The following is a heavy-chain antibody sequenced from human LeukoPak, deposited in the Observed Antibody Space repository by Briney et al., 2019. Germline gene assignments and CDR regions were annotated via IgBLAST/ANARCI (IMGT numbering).Heavy chain of an antibody. CDR2: ISTSSSYI. CDR3: ARGGQVVSASDNWFDP. D-gene: IGHD2-2*01. Sequence: GGSLRLSCAASGFTFSSYEMNWVRQAPGKGLEWVSSISTSSSYIYYADSVKGRFTISRDNAKKSLYLQMNSLRAEDTALYYCARGGQVVSASDNWFDPWGQGTLVTVSS. V-gene: IGHV3-21*01. J-gene: IGHJ5*02. CDR1: GFTFSSYE.